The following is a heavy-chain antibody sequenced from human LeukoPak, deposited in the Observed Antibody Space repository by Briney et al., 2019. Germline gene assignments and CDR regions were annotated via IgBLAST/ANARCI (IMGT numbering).Heavy chain of an antibody. Sequence: SETLSLTCAVSGGSISGYWWSWVRQPPGKGLEWIGEIYHSGTTNSNPSLESRVTISVDRSKNQFSLNLSSVTAADTAVYYCARGLTYYDILTGYYPDAFDIWGQGTMVTVSS. J-gene: IGHJ3*02. V-gene: IGHV4-4*02. CDR2: IYHSGTT. CDR3: ARGLTYYDILTGYYPDAFDI. CDR1: GGSISGYW. D-gene: IGHD3-9*01.